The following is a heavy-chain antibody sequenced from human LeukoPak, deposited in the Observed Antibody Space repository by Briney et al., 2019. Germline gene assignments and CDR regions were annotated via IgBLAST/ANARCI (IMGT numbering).Heavy chain of an antibody. CDR2: ISGNGGST. Sequence: QPGGSLILSCAASGFTFSAYAMSWVRPAPGKGLAWVSVISGNGGSTYSADSVKGRFTISRDNSKNTLNLQMSSLRAEDTAVYYCVKRGSGDYFDYWGQGTLVTVSS. D-gene: IGHD3-16*01. CDR1: GFTFSAYA. J-gene: IGHJ4*02. CDR3: VKRGSGDYFDY. V-gene: IGHV3-23*01.